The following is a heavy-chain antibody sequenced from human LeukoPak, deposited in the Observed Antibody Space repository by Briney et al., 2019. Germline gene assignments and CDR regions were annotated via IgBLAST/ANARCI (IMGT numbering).Heavy chain of an antibody. D-gene: IGHD6-13*01. Sequence: SETLSLTCTVSGGSIVSSRYYWGWIRQPPGKGLEWIGNMYYSGSTYYNPSLKSRVTISVDTSKNQFSLKLSSVTAADTAVYYCARQYSSSWYRSDNYFDYWGQGTLVTVSS. CDR3: ARQYSSSWYRSDNYFDY. CDR2: MYYSGST. J-gene: IGHJ4*02. CDR1: GGSIVSSRYY. V-gene: IGHV4-39*07.